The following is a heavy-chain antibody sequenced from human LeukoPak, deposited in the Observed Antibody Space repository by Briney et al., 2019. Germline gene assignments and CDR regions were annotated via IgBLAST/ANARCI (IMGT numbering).Heavy chain of an antibody. D-gene: IGHD3-9*01. J-gene: IGHJ4*02. CDR2: INPNTGGT. CDR3: ARGYGILTGYYPY. V-gene: IGHV1-2*04. Sequence: ASVKVSCKASGYTFTSYGISWVRQAPGQGLEWMGWINPNTGGTNYALKFQGWVAMTRDTSISTAYMELSRLRSDDTAVYYCARGYGILTGYYPYWGQGTLVTVSS. CDR1: GYTFTSYG.